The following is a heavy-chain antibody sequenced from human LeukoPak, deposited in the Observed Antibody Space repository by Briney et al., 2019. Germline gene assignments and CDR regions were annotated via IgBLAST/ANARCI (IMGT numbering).Heavy chain of an antibody. Sequence: PGGSLRLSCAASGFTFSSYGMHWVRQAPGKGLEWVAVIWYDGSNKYYADSVKGRFTISRDNSKNTLYLQMNSLRAEDTAVYYCARDSEWDYFGYWGQGTLVTVSS. CDR2: IWYDGSNK. CDR3: ARDSEWDYFGY. D-gene: IGHD2-8*01. J-gene: IGHJ4*02. CDR1: GFTFSSYG. V-gene: IGHV3-33*01.